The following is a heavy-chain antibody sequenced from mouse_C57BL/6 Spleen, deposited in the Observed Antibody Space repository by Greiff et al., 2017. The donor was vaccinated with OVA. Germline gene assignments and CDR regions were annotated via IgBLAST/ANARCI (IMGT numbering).Heavy chain of an antibody. Sequence: VQLQESGPGLVQPSQSLSITCPVSGFSLTSYGVHWVRQSPGTGLECLGVIWSGGSTDYNAAFISRLSISKDNSKSQVFFKMNSLQADDTAIYYCARNYLLYYAMDYWGQGTSVTVSS. J-gene: IGHJ4*01. D-gene: IGHD5-1*01. CDR3: ARNYLLYYAMDY. V-gene: IGHV2-2*01. CDR2: IWSGGST. CDR1: GFSLTSYG.